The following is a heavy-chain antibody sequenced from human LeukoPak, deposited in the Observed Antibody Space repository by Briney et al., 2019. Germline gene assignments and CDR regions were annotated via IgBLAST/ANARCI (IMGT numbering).Heavy chain of an antibody. CDR2: ISGSGGST. J-gene: IGHJ3*02. CDR1: GFTFSSYA. Sequence: SGGSLRLSCTTSGFTFSSYAMSWVRQAPGKGLEWVSAISGSGGSTYYADSVKGRFTISRDNSKNTLYLQMNSLRAEDTAVYYCAKHQGAFDIWGQGTMVTVSS. D-gene: IGHD2-2*01. CDR3: AKHQGAFDI. V-gene: IGHV3-23*01.